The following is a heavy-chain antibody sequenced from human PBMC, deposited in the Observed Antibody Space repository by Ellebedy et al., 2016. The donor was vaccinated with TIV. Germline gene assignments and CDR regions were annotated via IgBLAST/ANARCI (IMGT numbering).Heavy chain of an antibody. CDR3: ARGFGSSSMMNDY. CDR2: IDASDSST. CDR1: GYSFTSYW. J-gene: IGHJ4*02. V-gene: IGHV5-10-1*01. Sequence: GESLKISCKGSGYSFTSYWISWVRQMPEKGLEWMGRIDASDSSTTYSPSFQGHVTISADKSISTAYLQWGSLKASDTAIYYCARGFGSSSMMNDYWGQGTQVTVSS. D-gene: IGHD6-6*01.